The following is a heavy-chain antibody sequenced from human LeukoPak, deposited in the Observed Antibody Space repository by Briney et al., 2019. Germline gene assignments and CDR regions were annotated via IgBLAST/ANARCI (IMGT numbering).Heavy chain of an antibody. CDR2: INVGNGNT. Sequence: ASVKVSCKASGYTFTSYAMHWVRQAPGQRLEWMGWINVGNGNTKYSQKFQGRVTITRDTSASTAYMELSSLRSEDTAVYYCATLRYYDSWYAFDIWGQGTMVTVSS. V-gene: IGHV1-3*01. J-gene: IGHJ3*02. CDR3: ATLRYYDSWYAFDI. D-gene: IGHD3-22*01. CDR1: GYTFTSYA.